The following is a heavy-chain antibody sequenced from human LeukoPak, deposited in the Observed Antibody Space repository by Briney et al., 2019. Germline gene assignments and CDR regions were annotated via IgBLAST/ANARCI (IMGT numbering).Heavy chain of an antibody. Sequence: PSETLSLTCTVSGGSISSYYWSWIRQPPGKGLEWIGYIYYSGSTNYNPSLKSRVTISVDTSKNQFSLKLSSVTAADTAVHYCARCYNWLDYWGQGTLVTVSS. J-gene: IGHJ4*02. CDR2: IYYSGST. CDR1: GGSISSYY. CDR3: ARCYNWLDY. V-gene: IGHV4-59*01. D-gene: IGHD5-24*01.